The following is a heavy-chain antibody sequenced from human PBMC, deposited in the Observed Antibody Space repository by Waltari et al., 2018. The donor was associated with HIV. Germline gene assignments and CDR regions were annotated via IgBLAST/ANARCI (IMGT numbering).Heavy chain of an antibody. V-gene: IGHV3-7*01. D-gene: IGHD3-22*01. J-gene: IGHJ4*02. CDR2: IKEDGSEK. Sequence: VQLVESGGGLVQPGGSLRLSCAASGSPGFIFSNYWMSWVRQAPGKGLGGVDNIKEDGSEKYYVDSVKGRFTVSRDNAKNSLFLHMNSLRAEDTAVYYCARGRYYDSLYYFDYWGQGTLVTVSS. CDR1: GSPGFIFSNYW. CDR3: ARGRYYDSLYYFDY.